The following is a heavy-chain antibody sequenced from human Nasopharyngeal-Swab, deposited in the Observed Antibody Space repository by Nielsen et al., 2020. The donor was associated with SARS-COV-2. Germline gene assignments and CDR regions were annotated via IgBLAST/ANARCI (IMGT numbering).Heavy chain of an antibody. J-gene: IGHJ4*02. V-gene: IGHV1-69*01. CDR2: IIPIFGTA. CDR3: ARAGITMVRGGQDYYFDC. Sequence: WVRQAPGQGLEWMGGIIPIFGTANYAQKFQGRVTITADESTSTAYMELSSLRSEDTAVYCCARAGITMVRGGQDYYFDCWGQGTLVTVSS. D-gene: IGHD3-10*01.